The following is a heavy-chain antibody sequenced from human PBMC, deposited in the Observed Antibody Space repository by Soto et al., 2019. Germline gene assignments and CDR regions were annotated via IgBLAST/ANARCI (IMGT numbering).Heavy chain of an antibody. D-gene: IGHD2-15*01. CDR1: GYTFSSYY. V-gene: IGHV1-69*10. CDR2: IIPILGIA. J-gene: IGHJ5*02. Sequence: SVKVSCKASGYTFSSYYMHWVRQAPGQGPEWMGLIIPILGIANYAQKFQGRVTITADKSTSTAYMELSSLRSEDTAVYYCAMYGYCSGGSCYSHWFDPWGQGTLVTVSS. CDR3: AMYGYCSGGSCYSHWFDP.